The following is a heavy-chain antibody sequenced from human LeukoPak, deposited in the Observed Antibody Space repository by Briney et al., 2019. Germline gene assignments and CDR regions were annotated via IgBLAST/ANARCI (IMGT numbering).Heavy chain of an antibody. J-gene: IGHJ3*02. CDR1: GYTFTSYD. CDR3: ARDSCSGGSCYSDAFDI. V-gene: IGHV1-8*01. CDR2: MNPDSGNT. D-gene: IGHD2-15*01. Sequence: ASVKVSCKASGYTFTSYDINWVRQASGQGLEWMGWMNPDSGNTGYAQKFQGRVTITRDTSASTAYMELSSLRSEDMAVYYCARDSCSGGSCYSDAFDIWGQGTMVTVSS.